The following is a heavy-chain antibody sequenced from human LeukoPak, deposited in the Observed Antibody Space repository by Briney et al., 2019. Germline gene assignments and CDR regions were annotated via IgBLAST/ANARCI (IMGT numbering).Heavy chain of an antibody. V-gene: IGHV3-7*01. D-gene: IGHD2-2*01. CDR1: GFTFSSYW. CDR3: ARDDCSSTSCYPPIKYYYYYGMDV. Sequence: GSLRLSCAASGFTFSSYWMSWVRQAPGKGLEWVANIKQDGSEKYYVDSVKGRFTISRDNAKNSLYLQMNSLRAEDTAVYYCARDDCSSTSCYPPIKYYYYYGMDVWGQGTTVTVSS. CDR2: IKQDGSEK. J-gene: IGHJ6*02.